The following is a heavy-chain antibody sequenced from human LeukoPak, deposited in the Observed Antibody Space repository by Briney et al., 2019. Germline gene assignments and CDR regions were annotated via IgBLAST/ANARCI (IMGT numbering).Heavy chain of an antibody. J-gene: IGHJ4*02. CDR2: INHSGST. CDR3: ARGRISYSSGWYAPRFDY. V-gene: IGHV4-34*01. D-gene: IGHD6-19*01. CDR1: GGSFSGYY. Sequence: SETLSLTCAVYGGSFSGYYWSWIRQPPGKGLEWIGEINHSGSTNYNPSLKSRVTISVDTSKNQFSLRLSSVTAADTAVYYCARGRISYSSGWYAPRFDYWGQGTLVTVSS.